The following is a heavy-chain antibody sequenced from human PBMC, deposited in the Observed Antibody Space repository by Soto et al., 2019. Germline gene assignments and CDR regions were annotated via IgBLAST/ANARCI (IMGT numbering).Heavy chain of an antibody. D-gene: IGHD3-22*01. CDR1: GYTFTRNG. CDR3: VKDRDSNSWPSRDV. CDR2: ISPKSGSK. Sequence: GASVKVSFKTSGYTFTRNGISWVRQAPGQGLEWMGWISPKSGSKKYAQKFQGRVIMTTDTSTSTAYMELRSLRCDDTAVYYCVKDRDSNSWPSRDVWGPGTTVTVSS. V-gene: IGHV1-18*01. J-gene: IGHJ6*02.